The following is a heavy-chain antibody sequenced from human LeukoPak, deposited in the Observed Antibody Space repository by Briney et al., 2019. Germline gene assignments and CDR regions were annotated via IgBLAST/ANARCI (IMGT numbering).Heavy chain of an antibody. CDR3: ARAGANYYDSSGYFLY. CDR2: IKQDGSEE. D-gene: IGHD3-22*01. J-gene: IGHJ4*02. Sequence: GGSLRLSCEASGFTFTSYAMSWVRQAPGKGLEWVANIKQDGSEEYYVDSVKGRFTISRDNAKNSLYLQMNGLRAEDTAVYYCARAGANYYDSSGYFLYWGQGTLVTVSS. V-gene: IGHV3-7*01. CDR1: GFTFTSYA.